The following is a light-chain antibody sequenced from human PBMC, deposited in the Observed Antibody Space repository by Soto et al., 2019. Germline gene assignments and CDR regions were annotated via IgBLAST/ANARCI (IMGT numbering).Light chain of an antibody. J-gene: IGKJ1*01. V-gene: IGKV1-5*03. CDR2: KAS. Sequence: DIQMTQSPSTLSASVGDRVTITCRASQSISNWLAWYQQKPGKAPKLLIYKASSLESGVPSRFSGSGSGTEFTLTTSSLQPDDFGTYYCQEYNSYWTFGQGTKVDIK. CDR3: QEYNSYWT. CDR1: QSISNW.